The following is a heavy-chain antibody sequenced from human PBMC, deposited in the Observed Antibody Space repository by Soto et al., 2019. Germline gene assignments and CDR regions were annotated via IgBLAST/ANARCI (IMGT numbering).Heavy chain of an antibody. CDR1: VFTFSSYG. V-gene: IGHV3-23*01. CDR3: AKGTSKLDY. D-gene: IGHD2-2*01. Sequence: GGSLRLSCASSVFTFSSYGMSWVRQAPGKGLEWVSGISGSGGSTYYADSVKGRFTISRDNSKNTLYLQMSSLTAEDTAVYYCAKGTSKLDYWGQGTLVTVSS. CDR2: ISGSGGST. J-gene: IGHJ4*02.